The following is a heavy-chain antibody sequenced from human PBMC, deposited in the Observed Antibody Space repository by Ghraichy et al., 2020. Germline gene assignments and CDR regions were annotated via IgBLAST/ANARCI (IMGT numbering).Heavy chain of an antibody. CDR3: TRHISSGSYYYTSINWFDP. D-gene: IGHD1-26*01. CDR2: IRSKANSYAT. J-gene: IGHJ5*02. Sequence: GGSLRLSCAASGFTFSGSAMHWVRQASGKGLEWVGRIRSKANSYATAYAASVKGRFTISRDDSKNTAYLQMNSLKTEDTAVYYCTRHISSGSYYYTSINWFDPWGQGTLVTVSS. V-gene: IGHV3-73*01. CDR1: GFTFSGSA.